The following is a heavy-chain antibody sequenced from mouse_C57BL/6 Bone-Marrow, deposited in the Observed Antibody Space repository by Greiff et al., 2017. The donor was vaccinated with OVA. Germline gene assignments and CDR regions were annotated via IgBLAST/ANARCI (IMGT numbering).Heavy chain of an antibody. Sequence: EVKLQESGGGLVKPGGSLKLSCAASGFTFSSYTMSWVRQTPEKRLEWVATISGGGGNTYYPDSVKGRFTISRDNAKNTLYLQMSSLRSEDTALYYCARRGYYGSSYAMDYWGQGTSVTVSS. D-gene: IGHD1-1*01. V-gene: IGHV5-9*01. CDR1: GFTFSSYT. J-gene: IGHJ4*01. CDR2: ISGGGGNT. CDR3: ARRGYYGSSYAMDY.